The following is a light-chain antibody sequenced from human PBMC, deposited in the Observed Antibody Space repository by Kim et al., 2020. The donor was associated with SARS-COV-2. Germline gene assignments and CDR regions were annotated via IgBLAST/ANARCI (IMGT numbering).Light chain of an antibody. CDR2: QNS. CDR1: KLGDKL. CDR3: QAWDSTTAV. Sequence: SYELTQPPSVSVSPGQTASITCSGDKLGDKLASWYQQKPGQSPVLVMYQNSKRYSGIPGRFSGSNSGNTATLTISGTQAMDEADYFCQAWDSTTAVFGGG. V-gene: IGLV3-1*01. J-gene: IGLJ3*02.